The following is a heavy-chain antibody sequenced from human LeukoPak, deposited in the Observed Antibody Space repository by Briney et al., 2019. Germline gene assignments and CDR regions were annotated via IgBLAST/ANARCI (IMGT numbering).Heavy chain of an antibody. J-gene: IGHJ4*02. CDR2: ISGSGGNT. CDR3: ARHSRGRWYVFDY. CDR1: GFTFSSYA. D-gene: IGHD6-13*01. V-gene: IGHV3-23*01. Sequence: GGSLRLSCAASGFTFSSYAMSSVRQAPGKGLECVSGISGSGGNTYYADSVKGRFTISRGNSNNTLYLQMNSLRAEDTAVYYCARHSRGRWYVFDYWGQGTLVTVSS.